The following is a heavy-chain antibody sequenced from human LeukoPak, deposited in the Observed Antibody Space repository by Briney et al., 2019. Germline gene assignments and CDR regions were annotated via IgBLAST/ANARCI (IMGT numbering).Heavy chain of an antibody. CDR2: ISSSGSTI. V-gene: IGHV3-11*01. J-gene: IGHJ6*04. CDR3: AGGRTYYYDSSGLYMDV. CDR1: GFTFSDYY. D-gene: IGHD3-22*01. Sequence: GGSLRLSCAASGFTFSDYYMSWIRQTPGKGLEWVSYISSSGSTIYYADSVKGRFTISRDNAKNSLYLQMNSLRAEDTAVYYCAGGRTYYYDSSGLYMDVWGKGTTVTVSS.